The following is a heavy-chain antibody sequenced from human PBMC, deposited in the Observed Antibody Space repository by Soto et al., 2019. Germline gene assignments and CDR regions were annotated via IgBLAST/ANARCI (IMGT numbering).Heavy chain of an antibody. D-gene: IGHD6-6*01. CDR3: ARGSGYSSSSSYFDY. V-gene: IGHV3-13*01. Sequence: GGSLRLSCAASGFTFSSYDMHWVRQATGKGLEWVSAIGTAGDTYYPGSVKGRFTISRENAKNSLYLQMNSLRAGDTAVYYCARGSGYSSSSSYFDYWGQGTLVTVSS. CDR1: GFTFSSYD. CDR2: IGTAGDT. J-gene: IGHJ4*02.